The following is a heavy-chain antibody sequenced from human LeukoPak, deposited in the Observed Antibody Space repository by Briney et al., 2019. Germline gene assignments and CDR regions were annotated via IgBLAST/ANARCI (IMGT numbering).Heavy chain of an antibody. CDR2: IRYVGINK. V-gene: IGHV3-30*02. CDR1: GSTLRTFG. D-gene: IGHD2-2*01. J-gene: IGHJ6*03. Sequence: PGGSRRPSGPPPGSTLRTFGMTWFRKPQAKGLEGVELIRYVGINKYYADSVKGRFTISRDNSKNTLYLQMNSLRAEDTAVYYCATCPRYCQLLSRDNYYYMDVWGKGTTVTVSS. CDR3: ATCPRYCQLLSRDNYYYMDV.